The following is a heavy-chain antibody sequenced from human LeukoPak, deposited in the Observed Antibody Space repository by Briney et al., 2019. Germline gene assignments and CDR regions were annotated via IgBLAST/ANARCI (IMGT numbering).Heavy chain of an antibody. V-gene: IGHV4-4*07. J-gene: IGHJ4*02. CDR3: ARDTY. CDR1: GGSISSYN. CDR2: IHNDGST. Sequence: SETLSLTCSVSGGSISSYNWNWVRQPAGKGLEWIGRIHNDGSTMNNPSLKGRVTMLLDTSKKQFSLNLNSVTAADTAVYYCARDTYWGQGTLVTVSS.